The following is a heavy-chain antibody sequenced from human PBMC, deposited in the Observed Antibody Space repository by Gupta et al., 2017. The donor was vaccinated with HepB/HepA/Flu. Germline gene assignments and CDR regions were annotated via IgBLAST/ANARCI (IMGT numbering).Heavy chain of an antibody. CDR2: ISSGGTTI. CDR1: GFTFRSYE. D-gene: IGHD2-2*01. J-gene: IGHJ5*02. V-gene: IGHV3-48*03. Sequence: EVQLVESGGGLVQPGGSLRLSCAASGFTFRSYEMKWVRQAPGKGLEWGSYISSGGTTIYYADSVKGRLTISRDNAKNSLYLQMNSLRAEDTAVYYCARVNHYHFDPWGQGTLGNVSS. CDR3: ARVNHYHFDP.